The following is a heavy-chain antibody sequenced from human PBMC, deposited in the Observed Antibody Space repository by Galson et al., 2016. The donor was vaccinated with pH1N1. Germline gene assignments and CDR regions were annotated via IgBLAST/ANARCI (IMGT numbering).Heavy chain of an antibody. Sequence: SVKVSCKASGGSLSTYPIGWVRQAPGLGLEWMGRSVPVFGSAKYSPRFQGRVAISRDESASTVYMELTSLTAEDTGIYYCAKDRTVDYGQSPPFFESWGQGTLVSVSS. CDR2: SVPVFGSA. J-gene: IGHJ4*02. CDR3: AKDRTVDYGQSPPFFES. V-gene: IGHV1-69*05. CDR1: GGSLSTYP. D-gene: IGHD3-16*01.